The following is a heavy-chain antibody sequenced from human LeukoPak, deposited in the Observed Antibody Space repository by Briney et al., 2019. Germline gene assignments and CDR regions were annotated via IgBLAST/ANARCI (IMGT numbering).Heavy chain of an antibody. Sequence: SETLSLTCNVSGASISSYYWSWIRQPPGKGLEWIGHIYHRGSTNYNPSFKSRVTISIDESKTQFSLRLNSVTAADTAVYYCARFGVIGTSVYNWFDPWGQGTRVTVYS. D-gene: IGHD1-7*01. CDR1: GASISSYY. CDR3: ARFGVIGTSVYNWFDP. CDR2: IYHRGST. V-gene: IGHV4-59*01. J-gene: IGHJ5*02.